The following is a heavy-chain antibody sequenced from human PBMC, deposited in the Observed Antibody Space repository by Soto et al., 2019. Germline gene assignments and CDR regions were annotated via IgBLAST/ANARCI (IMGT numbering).Heavy chain of an antibody. V-gene: IGHV3-15*01. D-gene: IGHD5-18*01. J-gene: IGHJ4*02. CDR3: TTDRGRRAGYAQDY. Sequence: EVQLVESGGGLVKPGGSLRLSCAASGFTFSDAWMSWVRQAPGKGLEWVGRIKSKTDGGTTDYAAPVKGRFTISRDDSKDPLYLQINSLKTDDTAVYYCTTDRGRRAGYAQDYWGQGNLVTVSS. CDR1: GFTFSDAW. CDR2: IKSKTDGGTT.